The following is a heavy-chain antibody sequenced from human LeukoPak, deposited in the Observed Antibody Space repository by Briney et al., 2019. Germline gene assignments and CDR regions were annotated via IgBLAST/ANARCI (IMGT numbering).Heavy chain of an antibody. J-gene: IGHJ4*02. D-gene: IGHD3-10*01. Sequence: SETLSLTCTVSGGSISSSSYSWGWIRQPPGKGLEWIGSIYYSGSTYYNPSLKSRVTISVDTSKNQFSLKLSSVTAADTAVYYCARVRMVRGVIIKYYFDYWGQGTLVTVSS. CDR3: ARVRMVRGVIIKYYFDY. V-gene: IGHV4-39*07. CDR2: IYYSGST. CDR1: GGSISSSSYS.